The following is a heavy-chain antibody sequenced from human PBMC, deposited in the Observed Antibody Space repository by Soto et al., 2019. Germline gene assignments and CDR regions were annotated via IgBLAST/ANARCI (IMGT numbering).Heavy chain of an antibody. CDR2: INVGKGTT. CDR3: ARDLDYYYGMDV. J-gene: IGHJ6*02. V-gene: IGHV1-3*01. CDR1: GYTFTSNS. Sequence: QVQLVQSGAEVKRPGASVKVSCKASGYTFTSNSIHWVRQAPGQRLEWMGWINVGKGTTKYAQNFQGRVCITRDTSASTAYMELGSLRSEDTAVYFCARDLDYYYGMDVWGRGTTVTVSS.